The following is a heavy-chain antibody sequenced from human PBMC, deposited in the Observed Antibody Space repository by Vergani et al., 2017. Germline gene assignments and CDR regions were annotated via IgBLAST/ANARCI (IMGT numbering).Heavy chain of an antibody. CDR2: ISGSGGSK. J-gene: IGHJ4*02. V-gene: IGHV3-23*01. D-gene: IGHD6-13*01. CDR3: AKASSWYGKGLDY. Sequence: EVQLLESGGGLVQPGGSLRLSCAASGFTFSSYAMSWVRQAPGKGLEWVSAISGSGGSKYYADSVKGRFTISRDNSKNTLYLQMNSLRAEDTAVYYCAKASSWYGKGLDYWGQGTLVTVSS. CDR1: GFTFSSYA.